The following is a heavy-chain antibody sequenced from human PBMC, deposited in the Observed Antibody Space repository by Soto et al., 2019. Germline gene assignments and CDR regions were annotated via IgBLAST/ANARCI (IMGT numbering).Heavy chain of an antibody. D-gene: IGHD3-10*01. CDR2: IYYSGST. CDR3: ARVARYYGSGSFKKYVFDD. Sequence: SETLSLTCTVSGGSISSYYWSWIRQPPGKGLEWIGYIYYSGSTNYNPSLKSRVTISVDTSKNQFSLKLSSVTAADTAVYYCARVARYYGSGSFKKYVFDDWGQGTLGTGSS. V-gene: IGHV4-59*01. CDR1: GGSISSYY. J-gene: IGHJ4*02.